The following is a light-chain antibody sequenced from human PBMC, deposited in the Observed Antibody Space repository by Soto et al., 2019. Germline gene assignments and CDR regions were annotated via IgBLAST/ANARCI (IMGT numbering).Light chain of an antibody. J-gene: IGLJ1*01. Sequence: QSALTQPASVSGSHGQSITISCTGTSSDVGGYNYVSWYQQHPGKAPKLMIYDVNNRPSGVSNRFSGSKSGNTASLTISGLQAEDEADYYCSSYTSSSTPGVFGTGTKVTVL. CDR2: DVN. CDR3: SSYTSSSTPGV. CDR1: SSDVGGYNY. V-gene: IGLV2-14*01.